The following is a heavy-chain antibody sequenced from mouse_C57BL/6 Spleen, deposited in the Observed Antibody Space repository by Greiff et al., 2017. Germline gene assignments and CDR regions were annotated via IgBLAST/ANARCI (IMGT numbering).Heavy chain of an antibody. Sequence: GSVKPGGFLTFFCAASGFTFSSYTMSWVRQTPEKRLEWVATISGGGGNTYYPDSVKGRFTISRDNAKNTLYLQMSSLKSEDMALYYCARHEPARCWYFDVWGTGTTVTVSS. CDR3: ARHEPARCWYFDV. CDR1: GFTFSSYT. V-gene: IGHV5-9*01. J-gene: IGHJ1*03. D-gene: IGHD3-1*01. CDR2: ISGGGGNT.